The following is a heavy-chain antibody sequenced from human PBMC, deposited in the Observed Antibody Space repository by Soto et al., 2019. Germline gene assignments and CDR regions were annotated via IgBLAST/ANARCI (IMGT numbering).Heavy chain of an antibody. D-gene: IGHD4-17*01. CDR3: AKDPNGDYVGAFDI. CDR2: ISAAGGST. Sequence: EVQLLESGGGLVQPGGSLRLSCAASGFTFRGYAMSWVRQAPVKGPEWVSSISAAGGSTYYADSVKGRFTISRDNSGATVFLQMNSLRAEDTALYYCAKDPNGDYVGAFDIWGQGTVVTVSS. CDR1: GFTFRGYA. V-gene: IGHV3-23*01. J-gene: IGHJ3*02.